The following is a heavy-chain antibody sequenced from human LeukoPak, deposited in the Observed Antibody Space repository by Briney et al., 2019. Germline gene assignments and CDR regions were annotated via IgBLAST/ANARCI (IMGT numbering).Heavy chain of an antibody. CDR1: GGSMSPYH. D-gene: IGHD4-17*01. CDR3: ARVVTTVTSFPYYSDY. J-gene: IGHJ4*02. V-gene: IGHV4-59*01. CDR2: IYYSGST. Sequence: SETLSLTCTVSGGSMSPYHWGWIRQPPGKGLEWTGYIYYSGSTNYNPSLKSRVTISVDTSKNQFSLKLSSVTAADTAVYYCARVVTTVTSFPYYSDYWGQGTLVTVSS.